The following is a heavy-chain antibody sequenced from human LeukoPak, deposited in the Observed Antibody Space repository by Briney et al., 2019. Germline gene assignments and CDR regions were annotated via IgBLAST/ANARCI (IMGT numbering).Heavy chain of an antibody. J-gene: IGHJ4*02. D-gene: IGHD3-22*01. CDR1: GGSISSSNW. CDR2: IYHSGST. Sequence: SETLSLTCAVSGGSISSSNWWSWVRQPPRKGLEWIGEIYHSGSTNYNPSLKSRVTMSVDTSKNQFSLKLSSVTAADTAVYYCARDLYYYDSSSYYLFDYWGQGTLVTVSS. CDR3: ARDLYYYDSSSYYLFDY. V-gene: IGHV4-4*02.